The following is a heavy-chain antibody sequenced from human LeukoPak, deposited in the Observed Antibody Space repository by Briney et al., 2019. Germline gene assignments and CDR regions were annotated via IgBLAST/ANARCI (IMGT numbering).Heavy chain of an antibody. V-gene: IGHV3-30*18. CDR1: GFTFSSYG. Sequence: GRSLRLSCAASGFTFSSYGMLWVRQAPGKGLEWVAVIAYDGSNKVYADSVKGRFTISRDNSKNTLYLQMNSLRGEDTAVYYCAKEKAIATINYGLDVWGQGTTVTVSS. CDR3: AKEKAIATINYGLDV. J-gene: IGHJ6*02. D-gene: IGHD1-1*01. CDR2: IAYDGSNK.